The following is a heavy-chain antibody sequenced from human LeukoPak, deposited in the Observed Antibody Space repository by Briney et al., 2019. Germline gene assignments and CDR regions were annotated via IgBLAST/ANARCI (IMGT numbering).Heavy chain of an antibody. CDR3: ARPPFEYSSSSGWFDP. CDR2: ISSGSSYI. V-gene: IGHV3-21*01. D-gene: IGHD6-6*01. Sequence: GGSLRLSCAVSGFTFSSFSMNWVRQAPGKGLEWVSSISSGSSYIYYADSVKGRFTISRDNAKNSLYLQMNSLRAEDTAVYYCARPPFEYSSSSGWFDPWGQGTLVTVSS. CDR1: GFTFSSFS. J-gene: IGHJ5*02.